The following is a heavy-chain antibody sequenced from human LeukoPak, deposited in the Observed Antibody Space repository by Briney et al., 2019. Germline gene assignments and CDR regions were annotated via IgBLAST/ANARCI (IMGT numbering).Heavy chain of an antibody. J-gene: IGHJ5*02. D-gene: IGHD3-3*01. V-gene: IGHV3-23*01. CDR3: AKGATIIGAVISQSNWFDP. Sequence: PGGSLRLSCAASGFTFSSHAMTWVRQAPGKGLEWASTTSGSGDNTYYADSVKGRFTISRDNSKNTLYLQMNSLRAEDTAVYYCAKGATIIGAVISQSNWFDPWGQGTLVTVSS. CDR1: GFTFSSHA. CDR2: TSGSGDNT.